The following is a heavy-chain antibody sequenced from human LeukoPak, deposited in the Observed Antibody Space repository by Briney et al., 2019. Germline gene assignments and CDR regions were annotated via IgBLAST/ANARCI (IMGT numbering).Heavy chain of an antibody. J-gene: IGHJ4*02. D-gene: IGHD6-13*01. Sequence: SETLSLTCAVYGGSFSGYYWSWIRQPPGKGLEWIGEINHSGSTNYNPSLKSRVTISVDTSKNQFSLKLSSVTAADTAVYYCARLAFSLFDYWGQGTLVTVSS. V-gene: IGHV4-34*01. CDR2: INHSGST. CDR1: GGSFSGYY. CDR3: ARLAFSLFDY.